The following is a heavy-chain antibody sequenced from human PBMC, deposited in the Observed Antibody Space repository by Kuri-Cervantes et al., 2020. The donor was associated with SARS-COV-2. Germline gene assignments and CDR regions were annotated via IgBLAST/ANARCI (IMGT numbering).Heavy chain of an antibody. Sequence: GSLRLSCAVYGGSFSGYHWSWIRQPPGKGLEWIGEINHSGSTNYNPSLKSRVTISVDTSKNQFSLKLSSVTAADTAVYYCARGGSMIVVRRYFDYWGQGTLVTVSS. J-gene: IGHJ4*02. CDR1: GGSFSGYH. V-gene: IGHV4-34*01. CDR3: ARGGSMIVVRRYFDY. D-gene: IGHD3-22*01. CDR2: INHSGST.